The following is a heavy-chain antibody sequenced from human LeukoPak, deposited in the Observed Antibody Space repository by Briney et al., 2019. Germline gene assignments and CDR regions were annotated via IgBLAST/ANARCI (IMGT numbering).Heavy chain of an antibody. Sequence: GGSLRLSCAASKFTFSSYGMHWVRQAPGKGLEWVAVIWSDGSNKYYADSVKGRFTISRDNSKNTLYLQMNSLRAEDTAIYYCAKDRGYYVDTGTINFWGQGTLVTVSS. CDR1: KFTFSSYG. CDR3: AKDRGYYVDTGTINF. V-gene: IGHV3-33*06. CDR2: IWSDGSNK. J-gene: IGHJ4*02. D-gene: IGHD3-22*01.